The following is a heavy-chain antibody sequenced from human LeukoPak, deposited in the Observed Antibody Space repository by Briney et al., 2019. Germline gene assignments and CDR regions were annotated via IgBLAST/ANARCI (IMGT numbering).Heavy chain of an antibody. J-gene: IGHJ4*02. CDR3: AKSELRFGELGSIDY. Sequence: TGGSLRLSCAASGFTFSSYGMHWVRQAPGKGLEWVAFIRYDGSNKYYADSVKGRFTISRDNSKNTLYLQMNSLRAEDTAVYYCAKSELRFGELGSIDYWGQGTLVTVSS. CDR1: GFTFSSYG. D-gene: IGHD3-10*01. V-gene: IGHV3-30*02. CDR2: IRYDGSNK.